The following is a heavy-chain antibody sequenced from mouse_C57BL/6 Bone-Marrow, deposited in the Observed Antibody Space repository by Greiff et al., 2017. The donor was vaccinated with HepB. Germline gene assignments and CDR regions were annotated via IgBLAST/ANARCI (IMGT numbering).Heavy chain of an antibody. J-gene: IGHJ3*01. Sequence: QVQLKQPGTELVKPGASVKLSCKASGYTFTSYWMHWVKQRPGQGLEWIGNINPSNGGTNYNEKFKSKATLTVDKSSSTAYMQLSSLTSEDSAVYYCARERWLLSWFAYWGQGTLVTVSA. CDR3: ARERWLLSWFAY. D-gene: IGHD2-3*01. CDR2: INPSNGGT. CDR1: GYTFTSYW. V-gene: IGHV1-53*01.